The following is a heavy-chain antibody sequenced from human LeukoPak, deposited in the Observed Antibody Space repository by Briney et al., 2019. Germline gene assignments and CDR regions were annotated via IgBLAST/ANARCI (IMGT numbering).Heavy chain of an antibody. CDR2: IGISSNKI. D-gene: IGHD6-13*01. CDR3: ARYSSSWYVYYFDY. CDR1: GFTLRSYT. J-gene: IGHJ4*02. Sequence: GGSLRLSCAASGFTLRSYTMNWVRQAPGKGLEWVSSIGISSNKIYYADSVKGRFIISRDNAKNSLYLQMNSLRAEDTAVYYCARYSSSWYVYYFDYWGQGTLVTVSS. V-gene: IGHV3-21*01.